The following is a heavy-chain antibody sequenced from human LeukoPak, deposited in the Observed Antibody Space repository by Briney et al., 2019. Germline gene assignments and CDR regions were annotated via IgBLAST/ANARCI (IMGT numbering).Heavy chain of an antibody. D-gene: IGHD6-19*01. Sequence: SETLSLTCTVSGFPISSGYYWGWIWQPPGKGLEWIGSIYYSGSTYYNPSLKSRVTISVDTSKNQFSLKLSSVTAADTAVYYCARDHSGWYSDDYWGQGTLVTVSS. CDR3: ARDHSGWYSDDY. V-gene: IGHV4-38-2*02. J-gene: IGHJ4*02. CDR1: GFPISSGYY. CDR2: IYYSGST.